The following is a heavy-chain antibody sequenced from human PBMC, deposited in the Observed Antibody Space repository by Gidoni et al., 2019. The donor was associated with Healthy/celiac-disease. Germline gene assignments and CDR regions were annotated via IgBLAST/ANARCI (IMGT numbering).Heavy chain of an antibody. V-gene: IGHV3-11*01. J-gene: IGHJ4*02. CDR2: ISSSGSTI. D-gene: IGHD2-21*02. CDR1: GFTFSDYY. CDR3: AREPYCGGDCYYFDY. Sequence: QVQMVESGGGLVKPGGSLRLSCAPSGFTFSDYYMSWIRQAPGKGLEWVSYISSSGSTIYYAESVKGRCTISRDNAKNSLYLQMNSLRAEDTAVYYCAREPYCGGDCYYFDYWGQGTLVTVSS.